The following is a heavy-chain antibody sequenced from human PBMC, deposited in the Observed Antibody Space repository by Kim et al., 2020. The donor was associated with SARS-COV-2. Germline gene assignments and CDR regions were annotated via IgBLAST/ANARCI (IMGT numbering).Heavy chain of an antibody. CDR1: GYSFTSYW. Sequence: GESLKISCKGSGYSFTSYWIGWVRQMPGKGLEWMGIIYPGDSDTRYSPSFQGQVTISADKSISTAYLQWSSLKASDTAMYYCASSDLRLYSSSGQGYAFDIWGQGTMVTVSS. D-gene: IGHD6-6*01. V-gene: IGHV5-51*01. CDR2: IYPGDSDT. J-gene: IGHJ3*02. CDR3: ASSDLRLYSSSGQGYAFDI.